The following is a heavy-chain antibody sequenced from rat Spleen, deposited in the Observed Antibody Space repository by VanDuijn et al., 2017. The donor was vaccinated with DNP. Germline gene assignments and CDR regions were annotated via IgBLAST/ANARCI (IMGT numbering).Heavy chain of an antibody. D-gene: IGHD1-5*01. CDR1: GFTFSNYD. J-gene: IGHJ4*01. CDR2: ISTSGGST. CDR3: AIRGGTRYYAMDA. Sequence: EVQLVESGGGLVQPGRSLKLSCAASGFTFSNYDMVWVRQAPTKGLEWVASISTSGGSTYNRDSVKGRFTLSRDNAKSTLYMQMDSLRSEDTATYYCAIRGGTRYYAMDAWGQGTSVTVSS. V-gene: IGHV5-25*01.